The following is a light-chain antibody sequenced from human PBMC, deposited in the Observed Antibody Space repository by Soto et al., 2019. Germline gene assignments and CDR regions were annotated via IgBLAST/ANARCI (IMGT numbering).Light chain of an antibody. V-gene: IGKV3-20*01. J-gene: IGKJ2*01. Sequence: EIVLTQSPGTLSLSPGERATLSCRASQSVSSIYLAWYQQKPGKPPRLLIYGASSRATGIPDRFSGSGSGTDFTLTISRLEPEDFAVYYCQQYDRSSYTFGQGTKLEIK. CDR2: GAS. CDR1: QSVSSIY. CDR3: QQYDRSSYT.